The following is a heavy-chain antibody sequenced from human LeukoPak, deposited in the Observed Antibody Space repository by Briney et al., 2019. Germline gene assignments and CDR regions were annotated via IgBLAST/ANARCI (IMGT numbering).Heavy chain of an antibody. J-gene: IGHJ4*02. CDR2: MNPNSGNT. CDR3: ARVEGGRYDFWSGYYDDGFDY. CDR1: GYTFTSYD. V-gene: IGHV1-8*03. D-gene: IGHD3-3*01. Sequence: ASVKVSCKASGYTFTSYDINWVRQATGQGLEWMGWMNPNSGNTGYAQKFQGRATITRNTSISTAYMELSSLRSEDTAVYYCARVEGGRYDFWSGYYDDGFDYWGQGTLVTVSS.